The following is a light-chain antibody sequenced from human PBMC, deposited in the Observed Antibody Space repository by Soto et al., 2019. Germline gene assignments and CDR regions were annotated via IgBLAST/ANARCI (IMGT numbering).Light chain of an antibody. Sequence: DIQMTQSPSTLSASVGDRVTVTCRASQSISSWLAWYQQKPGKAPKLLIYKASSLESGVPSRFSGSGSGTEFTLTISSPQPDDFATYYCQRYDSYPRSFGGGTKVEIK. CDR3: QRYDSYPRS. J-gene: IGKJ4*01. CDR1: QSISSW. CDR2: KAS. V-gene: IGKV1-5*03.